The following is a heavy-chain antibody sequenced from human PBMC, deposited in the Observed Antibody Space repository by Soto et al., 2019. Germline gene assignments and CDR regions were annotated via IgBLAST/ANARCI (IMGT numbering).Heavy chain of an antibody. CDR3: ARAGQYYDSSGYDD. J-gene: IGHJ4*02. Sequence: QVKLVQSGTEVKKPGASMKVSCKASGYSFATSGISWVRQAPGQGLEWMVWISAYNGNTNYDQKLQDRIIMTTDTSTSTAYLELRSLRSDDTAVYYCARAGQYYDSSGYDDWGQGTLGTVSS. CDR1: GYSFATSG. CDR2: ISAYNGNT. V-gene: IGHV1-18*01. D-gene: IGHD3-22*01.